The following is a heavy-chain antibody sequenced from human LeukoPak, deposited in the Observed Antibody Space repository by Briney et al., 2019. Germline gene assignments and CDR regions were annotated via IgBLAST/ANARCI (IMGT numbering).Heavy chain of an antibody. D-gene: IGHD3-16*01. J-gene: IGHJ6*02. Sequence: GGSLRLSCAASGFTFSSYWMNWARQAPGKGLEWVASINHNGNVNYYVDSVKGRFTISRDNAKNSLYLQMSNLRAEDTAVYFCARGGGLDDWGQGATVTVSS. CDR3: ARGGGLDD. CDR1: GFTFSSYW. CDR2: INHNGNVN. V-gene: IGHV3-7*03.